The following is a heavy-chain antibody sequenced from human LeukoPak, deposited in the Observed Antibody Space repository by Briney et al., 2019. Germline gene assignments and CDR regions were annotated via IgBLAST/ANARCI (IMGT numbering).Heavy chain of an antibody. Sequence: ASVKVSCKASGYTFTSYDVNWVRQATGHGLEWMGWMNPNSGNTGYAQKFQGRVTMTRNTSISTAYMELSSLRSEDTAVYYCARVSWHGDYPISYDYWGQGTLVTVSS. J-gene: IGHJ4*02. V-gene: IGHV1-8*01. CDR3: ARVSWHGDYPISYDY. CDR2: MNPNSGNT. D-gene: IGHD4-17*01. CDR1: GYTFTSYD.